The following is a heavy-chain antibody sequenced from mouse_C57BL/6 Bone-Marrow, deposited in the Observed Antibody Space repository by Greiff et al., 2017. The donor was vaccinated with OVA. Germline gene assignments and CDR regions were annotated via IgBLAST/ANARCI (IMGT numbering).Heavy chain of an antibody. CDR3: APHYYGSSYGY. CDR1: GYTFTSYD. CDR2: IYPRDGST. V-gene: IGHV1-85*01. J-gene: IGHJ2*01. Sequence: VLLVQSGPELVKPGASVKLSCKASGYTFTSYDMNWVKQRPGQGLEWIGRIYPRDGSTKYNEKFKGKATLTVDKSSSTAYMELNSLTSEDSAVYCGAPHYYGSSYGYWGQGTTLTVSS. D-gene: IGHD1-1*01.